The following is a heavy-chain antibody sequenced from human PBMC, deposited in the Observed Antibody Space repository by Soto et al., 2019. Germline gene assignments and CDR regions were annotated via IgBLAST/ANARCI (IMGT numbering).Heavy chain of an antibody. J-gene: IGHJ6*02. CDR1: GLTFSSYA. CDR3: ARDGLSVAGKTYYYYGMDV. Sequence: QSGGSLRLSCAASGLTFSSYAMSWVRQAPGKGLEWVSAISGSGGTTYYADSVKGRFTISRDNAKNSLYLQMNSLRAEDTAVYYCARDGLSVAGKTYYYYGMDVWGQGTTVTVSS. CDR2: ISGSGGTT. D-gene: IGHD6-19*01. V-gene: IGHV3-23*01.